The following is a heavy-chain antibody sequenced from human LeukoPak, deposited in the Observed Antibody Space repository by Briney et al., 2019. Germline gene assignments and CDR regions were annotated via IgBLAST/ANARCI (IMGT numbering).Heavy chain of an antibody. Sequence: GGSLRLSCTASGFTFSTYGMHWVRQAPGKGLEWVAFISNDGSNKYYVDSVKGRFTISRDNSKNTLYLQMNSLRAEDTAVYYCAKDPLVRGVTYDYWGQGTLVTVSS. V-gene: IGHV3-30-3*01. D-gene: IGHD3-10*01. CDR1: GFTFSTYG. CDR2: ISNDGSNK. J-gene: IGHJ4*02. CDR3: AKDPLVRGVTYDY.